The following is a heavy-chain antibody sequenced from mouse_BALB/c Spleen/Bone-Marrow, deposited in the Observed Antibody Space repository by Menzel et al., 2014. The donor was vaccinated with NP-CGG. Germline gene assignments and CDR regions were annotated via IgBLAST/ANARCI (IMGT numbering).Heavy chain of an antibody. D-gene: IGHD2-4*01. CDR1: GYTFTSYD. J-gene: IGHJ3*01. V-gene: IGHV1-85*01. CDR2: IFPGDGST. Sequence: LVESGAELVKPGASVKLSCKASGYTFTSYDINWVRQRPEQGLEWIGWIFPGDGSTKYNEKFKGKATLTTDKSSSTAYMQLSRLTSEDSAVYFCARRVYYDYGGGAWFAYWGQGTLVTVSA. CDR3: ARRVYYDYGGGAWFAY.